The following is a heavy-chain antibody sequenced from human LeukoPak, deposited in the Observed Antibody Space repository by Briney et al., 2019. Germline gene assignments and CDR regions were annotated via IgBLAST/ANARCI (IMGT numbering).Heavy chain of an antibody. J-gene: IGHJ4*02. CDR2: IYYSGST. CDR3: ARVRDGDYLDY. Sequence: ETLSLTCTVSGVSVSSGRYDWGWIRQPPGKGLEWIGYIYYSGSTNYNPSLKRRVTISVDTSKHQFSLQLSSVTAADTAVYYCARVRDGDYLDYWGQGTLVTVSS. D-gene: IGHD5-24*01. CDR1: GVSVSSGRYD. V-gene: IGHV4-61*01.